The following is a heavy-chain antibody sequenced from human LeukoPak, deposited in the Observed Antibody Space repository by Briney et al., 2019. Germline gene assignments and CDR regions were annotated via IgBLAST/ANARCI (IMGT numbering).Heavy chain of an antibody. V-gene: IGHV3-23*01. CDR3: AKDQKPDSGYDIDY. CDR1: GFTISTYG. D-gene: IGHD5-12*01. Sequence: SGGSLRLSCTASGFTISTYGMNWVRQAPRKGLEWVSVIFGSGDTTYYADSVKGRFTISRDHSKNTLYLQMHSLRAEDTAVHYCAKDQKPDSGYDIDYWGQGTLVTVSS. CDR2: IFGSGDTT. J-gene: IGHJ4*02.